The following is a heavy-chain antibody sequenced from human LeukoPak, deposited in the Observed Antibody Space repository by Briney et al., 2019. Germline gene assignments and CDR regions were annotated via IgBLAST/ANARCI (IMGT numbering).Heavy chain of an antibody. Sequence: PGGSLRLSCAASGFTFSSYAMSWVRQAPGKGLEWVSAISGSGGSTYYADSVKGRFTISRDNSKNTLYLQMNGLRAEDTAVYYCAKGGYYDTRSIPFHIWGQGTMVTVSS. CDR1: GFTFSSYA. J-gene: IGHJ3*02. D-gene: IGHD3-16*01. CDR3: AKGGYYDTRSIPFHI. V-gene: IGHV3-23*01. CDR2: ISGSGGST.